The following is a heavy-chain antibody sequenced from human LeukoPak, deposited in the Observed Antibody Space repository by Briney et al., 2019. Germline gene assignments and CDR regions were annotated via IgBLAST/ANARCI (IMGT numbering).Heavy chain of an antibody. CDR3: AKGRGRGYSGYPPRVVDP. CDR1: GFTFSSYA. Sequence: GRSLRLSCAASGFTFSSYAMHWVRQAPGKGLEWVAVISYDGSNKYYADSVKGRFTISRDNSKNTLYLQMNSLRAEDTAVYYCAKGRGRGYSGYPPRVVDPWGQGTLVTVSS. J-gene: IGHJ5*02. V-gene: IGHV3-30*04. D-gene: IGHD5-12*01. CDR2: ISYDGSNK.